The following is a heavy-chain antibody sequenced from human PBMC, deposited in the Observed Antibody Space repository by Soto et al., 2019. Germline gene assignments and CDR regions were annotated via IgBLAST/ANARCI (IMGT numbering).Heavy chain of an antibody. Sequence: GGSLRLSCAAPGFTFSNYAMNWVRQAPGKGLEWVSGISDSGGSTYYADSVKGRFTISRDNSKNTLYLQMNSLRAEDTAVYYCAKGSFATGTVAQHWGQGTLVTVSS. CDR3: AKGSFATGTVAQH. CDR2: ISDSGGST. J-gene: IGHJ1*01. V-gene: IGHV3-23*01. D-gene: IGHD2-15*01. CDR1: GFTFSNYA.